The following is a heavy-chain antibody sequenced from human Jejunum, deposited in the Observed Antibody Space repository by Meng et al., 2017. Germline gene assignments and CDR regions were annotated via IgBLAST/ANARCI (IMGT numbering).Heavy chain of an antibody. CDR1: GFTFSGYW. CDR3: VRDGPNYFDQ. CDR2: INSDGTGT. Sequence: VQLVESGGGLVKPGGSLRLSCAASGFTFSGYWMHWFRQGTGKSLVWLSHINSDGTGTSYAESVRGRFTISRDNAKNTLYLQMNSLTVEDTAVYYCVRDGPNYFDQWGQGTLVTVFS. J-gene: IGHJ4*02. V-gene: IGHV3-74*01.